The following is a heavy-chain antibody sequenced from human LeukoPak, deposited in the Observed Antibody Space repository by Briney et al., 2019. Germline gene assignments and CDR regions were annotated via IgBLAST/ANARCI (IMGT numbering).Heavy chain of an antibody. Sequence: SVKVSCKASGGTLITYAISWVRQAPGQGLEWMGGIIPIFGTANYAQKFQGRVTIIADESTSTAYMELSSLRSEDTAVYYRARVLDLSKRGLDAFDIWGQGTMVTVSS. J-gene: IGHJ3*02. V-gene: IGHV1-69*01. CDR2: IIPIFGTA. CDR1: GGTLITYA. CDR3: ARVLDLSKRGLDAFDI. D-gene: IGHD3-16*01.